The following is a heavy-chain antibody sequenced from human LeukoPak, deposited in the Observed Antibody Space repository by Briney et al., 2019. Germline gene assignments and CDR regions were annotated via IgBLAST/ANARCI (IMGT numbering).Heavy chain of an antibody. D-gene: IGHD6-19*01. CDR2: INPNSGGT. Sequence: GASVKVSCKASGYTFTGYYMHWVRQAPGQRLEWMGWINPNSGGTNYAQKFQGRVTMTRDTSISTAYMELSRLRSDDTAVYYCAIIAVAGTKPDYWGQGTLVTVSS. CDR3: AIIAVAGTKPDY. V-gene: IGHV1-2*02. CDR1: GYTFTGYY. J-gene: IGHJ4*02.